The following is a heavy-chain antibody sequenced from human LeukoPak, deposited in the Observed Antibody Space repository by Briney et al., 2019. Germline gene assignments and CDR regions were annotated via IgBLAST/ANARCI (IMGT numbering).Heavy chain of an antibody. CDR1: GYTFTSYG. CDR3: ARDRRCSGGSCYKGYFDY. D-gene: IGHD2-15*01. Sequence: GASVKVSCKASGYTFTSYGISWVRQAPGQGLEWTGWISAYNGNTNYAQKLQGRVTMTTDTSTSTAYMELRSLRSDDTAVYYCARDRRCSGGSCYKGYFDYWGQGTLVTVSS. J-gene: IGHJ4*02. V-gene: IGHV1-18*01. CDR2: ISAYNGNT.